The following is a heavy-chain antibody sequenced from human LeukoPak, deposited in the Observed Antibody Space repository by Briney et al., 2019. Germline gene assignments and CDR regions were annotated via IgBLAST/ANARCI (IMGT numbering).Heavy chain of an antibody. Sequence: GGSLRLSCAASGFTVSSNYMSWVRQAPGKGLEWVSVIYSGGSTYYADSVKGRFTISRDNSKNTLYLQMNSLRAEDTAVYYCAKVAGFGEPFYDAFDIWGQGTMVTVSS. D-gene: IGHD3-10*01. V-gene: IGHV3-53*05. J-gene: IGHJ3*02. CDR3: AKVAGFGEPFYDAFDI. CDR1: GFTVSSNY. CDR2: IYSGGST.